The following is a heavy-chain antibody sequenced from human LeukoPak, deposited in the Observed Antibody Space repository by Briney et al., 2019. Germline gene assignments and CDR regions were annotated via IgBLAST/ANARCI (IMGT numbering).Heavy chain of an antibody. D-gene: IGHD4-23*01. Sequence: PSETLSLTCTVSGGSISTYYWSWIRQPPGKGLEWIGEINHSGSTNYNPSLKSRVTISVDTSKNQFSLKLSSVTAADTAVYYCARGLNSGNPNWFDPWGQGTLVTVSS. CDR1: GGSISTYY. CDR3: ARGLNSGNPNWFDP. V-gene: IGHV4-34*01. CDR2: INHSGST. J-gene: IGHJ5*02.